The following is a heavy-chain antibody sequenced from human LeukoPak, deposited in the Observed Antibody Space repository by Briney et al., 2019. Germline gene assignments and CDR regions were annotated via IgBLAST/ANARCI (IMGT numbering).Heavy chain of an antibody. CDR2: IYYSGST. D-gene: IGHD3-10*01. CDR3: AREPLYGSGAGGYFDY. Sequence: PSETLSLTCTVSGGSISSGGYYWSWIRQHPGKGLEWIGYIYYSGSTYYNPSLKSRVTISVDTSKNQFSLKLSSVTAADTAVYYCAREPLYGSGAGGYFDYWGQGTLVTVSS. V-gene: IGHV4-31*03. CDR1: GGSISSGGYY. J-gene: IGHJ4*02.